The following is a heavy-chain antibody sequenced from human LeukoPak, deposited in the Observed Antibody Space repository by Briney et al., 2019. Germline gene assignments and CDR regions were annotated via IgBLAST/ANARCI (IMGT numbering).Heavy chain of an antibody. J-gene: IGHJ5*01. V-gene: IGHV4-34*01. D-gene: IGHD3-22*01. CDR3: ARGRGRAALITTSRRSFWFDS. CDR2: INHSGST. CDR1: GGSFTNYY. Sequence: SETLSLTCAVYGGSFTNYYWSWIRQPPGKGLEWIGEINHSGSTNYKPSLKSRVTISLDTSKSQFSLKLSSVTAADTAVYYCARGRGRAALITTSRRSFWFDSWGQGTLVTVST.